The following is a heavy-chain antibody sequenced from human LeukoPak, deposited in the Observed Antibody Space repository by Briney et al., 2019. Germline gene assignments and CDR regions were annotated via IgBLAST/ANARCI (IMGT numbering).Heavy chain of an antibody. CDR1: GFTVSSNY. J-gene: IGHJ4*02. Sequence: PGGSLRLSCAASGFTVSSNYMSWVRQAPGKGLEWVAVISYDGSNKYYADSVKGRFTISRDNSKNTLYLQMNSLRAEDTAVYYCATDLVIYGTSPLYFDYWGQGTLVTVSS. V-gene: IGHV3-30*03. CDR3: ATDLVIYGTSPLYFDY. CDR2: ISYDGSNK. D-gene: IGHD2-21*01.